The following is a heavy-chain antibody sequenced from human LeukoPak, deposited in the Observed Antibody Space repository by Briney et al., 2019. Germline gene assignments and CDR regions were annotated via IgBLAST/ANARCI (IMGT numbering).Heavy chain of an antibody. D-gene: IGHD6-13*01. Sequence: GGSLRLSCTASGFSFSNYGMSWVRQAPGKGLEWVSAITGSSDRTYYADSIRGRFTISRDNSKNTLYLQMNSLRAEDTAVYYCAKGRIAAAGTRNWFDPWGQGTLVTVSS. CDR2: ITGSSDRT. CDR3: AKGRIAAAGTRNWFDP. CDR1: GFSFSNYG. J-gene: IGHJ5*02. V-gene: IGHV3-23*01.